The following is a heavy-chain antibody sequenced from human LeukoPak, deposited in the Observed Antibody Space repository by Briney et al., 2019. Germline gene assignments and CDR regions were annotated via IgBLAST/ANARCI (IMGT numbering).Heavy chain of an antibody. D-gene: IGHD3-3*01. J-gene: IGHJ5*02. CDR2: IWYDGSNK. Sequence: GGSLRLSCAASGFTFSSYGMHWVRQAPGKGLEWVAVIWYDGSNKYYADSVKGRFTISRDNSKNTLYLQMNSLRAEDTAVYYCARGPRITIFGVVIIRYGWFDPWGQGTLVTVSS. CDR3: ARGPRITIFGVVIIRYGWFDP. CDR1: GFTFSSYG. V-gene: IGHV3-33*01.